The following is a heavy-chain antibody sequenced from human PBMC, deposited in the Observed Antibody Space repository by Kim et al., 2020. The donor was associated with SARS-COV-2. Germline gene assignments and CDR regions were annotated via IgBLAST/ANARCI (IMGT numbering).Heavy chain of an antibody. V-gene: IGHV4-59*01. CDR2: IYKSGST. CDR1: GGSITSYY. J-gene: IGHJ5*02. CDR3: ARDQYSSSWYSRWFDP. Sequence: SETLSLTCTVSGGSITSYYWSWIRQPPGKGLEWIGYIYKSGSTNYNPSLKSRVTISVDTSKNQFSLKLSSVTAADTAVYYCARDQYSSSWYSRWFDPWGQGTLVTVSS. D-gene: IGHD6-13*01.